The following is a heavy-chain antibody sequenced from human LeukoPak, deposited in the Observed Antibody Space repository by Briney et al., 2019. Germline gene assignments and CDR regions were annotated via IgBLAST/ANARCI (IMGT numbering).Heavy chain of an antibody. D-gene: IGHD2-2*01. V-gene: IGHV3-23*01. CDR1: GFTFSSYA. Sequence: GGSLRLSCAASGFTFSSYAVSWVRQAPGKGLEWVSAISGSGGSTYYADSVKGRFTISRDNSKNTLYLQMNSLRAEDTAVYYCSKWKAIVLVPEARSPIDYWGQGTLVTVSS. CDR3: SKWKAIVLVPEARSPIDY. CDR2: ISGSGGST. J-gene: IGHJ4*02.